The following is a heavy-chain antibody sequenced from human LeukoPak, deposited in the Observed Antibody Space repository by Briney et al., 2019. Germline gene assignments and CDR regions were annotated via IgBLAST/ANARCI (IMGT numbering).Heavy chain of an antibody. D-gene: IGHD4-17*01. V-gene: IGHV3-23*01. Sequence: GGSLRLSCAASGFTFSSYAMSWVRQAPGKGLEWVSTICGSGGSTYYADSVKGRFTISRDNSKNTLSLQMNSLRAEDTAVYYCAKYGDYVLDYWGQGTLVTVSS. CDR1: GFTFSSYA. CDR3: AKYGDYVLDY. CDR2: ICGSGGST. J-gene: IGHJ4*02.